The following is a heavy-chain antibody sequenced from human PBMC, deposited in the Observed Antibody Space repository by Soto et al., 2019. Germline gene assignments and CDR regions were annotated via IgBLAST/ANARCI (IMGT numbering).Heavy chain of an antibody. CDR3: ARLGQFDF. CDR2: ISGSGDTI. J-gene: IGHJ4*02. CDR1: GFIFSDYY. Sequence: QVQLVQSGGGLVRPGGSLRLSCEASGFIFSDYYIAWIRQAPGKGLEWVSYISGSGDTIYYADSVKGRFTISRDSAKDSLYLQMNTLRDEDTAIYYSARLGQFDFWGQGTVVTVSS. V-gene: IGHV3-11*01.